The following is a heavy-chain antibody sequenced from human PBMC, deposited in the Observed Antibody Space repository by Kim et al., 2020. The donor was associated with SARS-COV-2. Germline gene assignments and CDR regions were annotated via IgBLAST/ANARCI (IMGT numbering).Heavy chain of an antibody. Sequence: SYEDSVKGRFTISRDNSKNMVYMQMNSLRVEDTAVYYCAKELYGKSFFDSWGQGTLVTVSS. CDR3: AKELYGKSFFDS. V-gene: IGHV3-30*02. J-gene: IGHJ4*02. D-gene: IGHD2-8*01.